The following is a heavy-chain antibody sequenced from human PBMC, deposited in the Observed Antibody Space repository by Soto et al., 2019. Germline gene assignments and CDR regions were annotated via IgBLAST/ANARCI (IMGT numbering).Heavy chain of an antibody. CDR1: GFTLGNAW. V-gene: IGHV3-15*01. D-gene: IGHD2-2*01. Sequence: EVQLVESGGGLVKPGGSLRLSCEVSGFTLGNAWMTWVRQAPGKGLEWVGRIKRKTDGGTADYAAPVKGRFTISRDDSKNTLYLQMNSLKTEDTAVYYCTTEAVEYCSSISCSGYMDVWGKGTTVTVSS. CDR2: IKRKTDGGTA. CDR3: TTEAVEYCSSISCSGYMDV. J-gene: IGHJ6*03.